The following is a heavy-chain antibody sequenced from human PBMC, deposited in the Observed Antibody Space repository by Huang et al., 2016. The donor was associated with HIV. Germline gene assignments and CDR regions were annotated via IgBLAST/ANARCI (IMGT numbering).Heavy chain of an antibody. CDR2: IDYSGVS. CDR1: GGSISRHY. V-gene: IGHV4-59*11. CDR3: ARDRRHCSGGSCYYSDY. D-gene: IGHD2-15*01. J-gene: IGHJ4*01. Sequence: QVQLQESGPGLVKPSETLSLTCSVSGGSISRHYWSWIRQPPGKGLEWLGSIDYSGVSNYCPSLKSRVFIAVDTSRNQFALKLSSVTAADTAVYYCARDRRHCSGGSCYYSDYWGHGTLVTVSS.